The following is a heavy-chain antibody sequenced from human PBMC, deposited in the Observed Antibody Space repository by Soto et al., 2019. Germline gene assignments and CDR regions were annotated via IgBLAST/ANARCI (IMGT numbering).Heavy chain of an antibody. J-gene: IGHJ4*02. V-gene: IGHV3-21*06. Sequence: LXLSFASSGFTFTRYSMNWVRQAPGKGLEWVSSISSTTNYIYYGDSMKGRFTISRDNAKNSLYLEMNSLRAEDKAVYYCARESEDLTSNFDYWGQGTLVTVYS. CDR3: ARESEDLTSNFDY. CDR2: ISSTTNYI. CDR1: GFTFTRYS.